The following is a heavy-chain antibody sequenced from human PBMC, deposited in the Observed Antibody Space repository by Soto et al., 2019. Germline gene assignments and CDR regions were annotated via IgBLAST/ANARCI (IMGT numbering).Heavy chain of an antibody. J-gene: IGHJ6*02. CDR2: IYYSGST. Sequence: SETLSLTCTVSGGSISSYYWSWIRQPPGKGLEWIGYIYYSGSTNYNPSLKSRVTISVDTSKNQFSLKLSSVTAADTAVYYCARGAELRYFDWLLPQYYYYYGMDVWGQGTTVTVSS. CDR3: ARGAELRYFDWLLPQYYYYYGMDV. V-gene: IGHV4-59*01. D-gene: IGHD3-9*01. CDR1: GGSISSYY.